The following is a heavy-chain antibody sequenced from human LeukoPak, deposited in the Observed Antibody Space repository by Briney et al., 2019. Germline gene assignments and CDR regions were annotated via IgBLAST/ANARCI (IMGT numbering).Heavy chain of an antibody. D-gene: IGHD1-26*01. V-gene: IGHV4-4*07. CDR1: GGSISGYF. CDR3: ARDRGGSYYYFDY. J-gene: IGHJ4*01. CDR2: IYTSGST. Sequence: SETLSLTCTVSGGSISGYFWGWIRQPAGKGLEWIGRIYTSGSTNYSPSLKSRVTMSVDTSKNQFSLRLSSVTAADTAVYYCARDRGGSYYYFDYWGQGSLVTVPS.